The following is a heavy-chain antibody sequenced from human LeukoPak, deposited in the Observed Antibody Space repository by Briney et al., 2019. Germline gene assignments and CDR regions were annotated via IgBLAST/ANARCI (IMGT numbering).Heavy chain of an antibody. Sequence: ASVKVSCKVSGYTLTELSMHWVRQAPGKGLEWMGGFDPEDGETIYAQKFQGRVTMTEDTSTDTAYMELSSLRSEDTAVYYCARAGGSYQGCNWFDPWGQGTLVTVSS. CDR1: GYTLTELS. D-gene: IGHD1-26*01. V-gene: IGHV1-24*01. J-gene: IGHJ5*02. CDR3: ARAGGSYQGCNWFDP. CDR2: FDPEDGET.